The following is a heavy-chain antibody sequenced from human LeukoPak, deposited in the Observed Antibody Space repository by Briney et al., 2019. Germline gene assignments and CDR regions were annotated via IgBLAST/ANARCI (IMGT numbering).Heavy chain of an antibody. Sequence: SVKVSCKASGGTFSSYAISWVRQAPGQGLEWMGGIIPIFGTANYAQKFQGRVTITADESTSTAYMELSSLRSEDTAVYYCARGSRMLVYYYYMDVWGKGTTVTISS. CDR2: IIPIFGTA. CDR3: ARGSRMLVYYYYMDV. V-gene: IGHV1-69*13. D-gene: IGHD2-15*01. CDR1: GGTFSSYA. J-gene: IGHJ6*03.